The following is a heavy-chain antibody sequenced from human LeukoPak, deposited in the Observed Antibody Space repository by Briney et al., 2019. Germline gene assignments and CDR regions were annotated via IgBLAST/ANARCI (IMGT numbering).Heavy chain of an antibody. CDR2: IIPILGIA. CDR3: ARDRIFGVVIKYNWFDP. Sequence: VASVKVSCKASGGTFSSYAISWVRQAPGQGLEWMGRIIPILGIANYAQKLQGRVTMTTDTSTSTAYMELRSLRSDDTAVYYCARDRIFGVVIKYNWFDPWGQGTLVTVSS. D-gene: IGHD3-3*02. V-gene: IGHV1-69*04. CDR1: GGTFSSYA. J-gene: IGHJ5*02.